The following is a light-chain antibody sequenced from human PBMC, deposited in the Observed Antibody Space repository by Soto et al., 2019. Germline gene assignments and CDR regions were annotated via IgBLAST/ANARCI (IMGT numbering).Light chain of an antibody. CDR2: GAS. Sequence: EILMTQSPATLSVSPGERATLSCRASQSVNRNFGCYQQKPGQAPRLLISGASTRATGIPARFSGTGSGTEFTLTISSLQSEDFAVYYCNQYNNWPRTFGQGTKVDIK. CDR3: NQYNNWPRT. V-gene: IGKV3-15*01. J-gene: IGKJ1*01. CDR1: QSVNRN.